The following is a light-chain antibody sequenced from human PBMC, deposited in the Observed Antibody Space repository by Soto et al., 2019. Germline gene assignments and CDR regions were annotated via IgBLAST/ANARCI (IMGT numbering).Light chain of an antibody. Sequence: DIQMTQSPSSLSASVGDRVTITCRASQDISKYLAWYQQKPGKVPKLLIYAASTLQSGVPSRFSGSGSGTDFTLTISSLQPADVATYYCQKYNSAPRTFGQGTKVEIK. CDR2: AAS. V-gene: IGKV1-27*01. J-gene: IGKJ1*01. CDR3: QKYNSAPRT. CDR1: QDISKY.